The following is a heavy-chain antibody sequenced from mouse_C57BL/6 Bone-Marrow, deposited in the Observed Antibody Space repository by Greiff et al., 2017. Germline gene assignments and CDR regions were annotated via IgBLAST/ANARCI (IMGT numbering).Heavy chain of an antibody. CDR1: GYTFTSYW. CDR3: ARREVWSPGSNY. CDR2: IYPSDSET. D-gene: IGHD2-10*02. J-gene: IGHJ4*01. Sequence: QVQLKQPGAELVRPGSSVKLSCKASGYTFTSYWMDWVKQRPGQGLEWIGNIYPSDSETHYNQKFKDKATLTVDKSSSTAYMQLSSLTSEDSAVYYCARREVWSPGSNYWGQGTSVTVSS. V-gene: IGHV1-61*01.